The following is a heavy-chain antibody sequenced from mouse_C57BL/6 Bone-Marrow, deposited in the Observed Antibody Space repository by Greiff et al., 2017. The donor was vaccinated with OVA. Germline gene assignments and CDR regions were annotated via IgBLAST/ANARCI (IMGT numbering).Heavy chain of an antibody. J-gene: IGHJ1*03. D-gene: IGHD1-1*02. CDR2: IRNKANGYTT. V-gene: IGHV7-3*01. CDR3: ARYGLWTHWYFDA. CDR1: GFTFTDYY. Sequence: EVMLVESGGGLVQPGGSLSLSCAASGFTFTDYYMSWVRQPPGKALEWLGFIRNKANGYTTAYSASVKGRFTSSRDKSQSILYLQLNALRAEHSATSYSARYGLWTHWYFDAWGTETTLTVSS.